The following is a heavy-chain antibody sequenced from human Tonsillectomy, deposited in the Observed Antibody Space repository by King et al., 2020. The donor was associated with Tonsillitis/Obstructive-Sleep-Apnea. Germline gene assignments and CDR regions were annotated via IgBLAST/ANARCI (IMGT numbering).Heavy chain of an antibody. J-gene: IGHJ3*02. V-gene: IGHV2-70*11. CDR1: GFSLSTSGMC. Sequence: VTLKESGPALVKPIQTLTLTCTFSGFSLSTSGMCVSWIRQPPGKALEWLARIDWDDDKYYSTSLKTRLTISKDTSKNQVVLTMTNMDPVDTVTYYCARSFPYYYGSGPYDAFDIWGQGTMVTVSS. D-gene: IGHD3-10*01. CDR2: IDWDDDK. CDR3: ARSFPYYYGSGPYDAFDI.